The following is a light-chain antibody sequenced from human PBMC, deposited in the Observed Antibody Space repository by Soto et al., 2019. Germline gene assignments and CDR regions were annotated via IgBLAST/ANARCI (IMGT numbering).Light chain of an antibody. CDR2: DVS. CDR1: SSDVGGYNY. J-gene: IGLJ2*01. CDR3: SSYRSSSTPVV. Sequence: QSVLTQPASVSGSPGQSITFSCTGTSSDVGGYNYVSWYQQHPGKAPKLMIYDVSNRPSGVSDRFSGSKSGNTASLTISGLQAEDEADYYCSSYRSSSTPVVFGGGTQLTVL. V-gene: IGLV2-14*01.